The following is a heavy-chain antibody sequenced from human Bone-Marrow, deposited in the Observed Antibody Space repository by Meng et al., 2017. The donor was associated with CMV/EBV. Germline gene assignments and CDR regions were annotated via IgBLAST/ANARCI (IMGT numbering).Heavy chain of an antibody. D-gene: IGHD4-11*01. CDR3: ASPGATGDAFDI. CDR1: GFTFSSYA. V-gene: IGHV3-30-3*01. J-gene: IGHJ3*02. CDR2: ISYDGSNN. Sequence: GESLKISCAASGFTFSSYAMHWVRQAPGKGLEWVAVISYDGSNNYYADSVKGRFTISRDNSKNTLHLQMNSLRAEDTAVYYCASPGATGDAFDIWGQGTMVTVSS.